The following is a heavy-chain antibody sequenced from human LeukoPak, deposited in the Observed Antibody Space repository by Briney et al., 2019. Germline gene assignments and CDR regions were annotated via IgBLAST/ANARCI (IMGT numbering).Heavy chain of an antibody. Sequence: LRASVKVSCKASGYTFTRYDINWVRQATGQGLEWMGWMNPNSGNTGYAQKFQGRVTMTRDMSTSTVYMELSSLRSEDTAVYYCAREGQLGVYYFDYWGQGTLVTVSS. V-gene: IGHV1-8*01. D-gene: IGHD6-6*01. CDR2: MNPNSGNT. J-gene: IGHJ4*02. CDR1: GYTFTRYD. CDR3: AREGQLGVYYFDY.